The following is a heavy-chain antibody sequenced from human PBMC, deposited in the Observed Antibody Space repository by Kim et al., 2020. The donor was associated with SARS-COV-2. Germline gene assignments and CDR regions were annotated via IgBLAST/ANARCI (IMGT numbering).Heavy chain of an antibody. CDR3: AKHKGYTYGSGSYYISKGPYYYYGMDV. CDR1: GGSISSSSYY. J-gene: IGHJ6*02. V-gene: IGHV4-39*01. Sequence: SETLSLTCTVSGGSISSSSYYWGWIRQPPGKGLEWIGSIYYSGSTYYNPSLKSRVTISVDTSKNQFSLKLSSVTAADTAVYYCAKHKGYTYGSGSYYISKGPYYYYGMDVWGQGTTVTVSS. D-gene: IGHD3-10*01. CDR2: IYYSGST.